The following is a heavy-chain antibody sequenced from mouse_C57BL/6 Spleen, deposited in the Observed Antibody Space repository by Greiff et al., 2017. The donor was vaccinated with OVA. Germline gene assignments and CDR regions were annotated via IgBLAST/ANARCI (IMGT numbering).Heavy chain of an antibody. CDR1: GFNIKDDY. V-gene: IGHV14-4*01. CDR2: IDPENGDT. Sequence: VQLQQSGAELVRPGASVKLSCTASGFNIKDDYMHWVKQRPEQGLEWIGWIDPENGDTEYASKFQGKATITADTSSNTAYLQLSSLTSEDTAVYYCTTRTTVVAGWYFDVWGTGTTVTVSS. J-gene: IGHJ1*03. CDR3: TTRTTVVAGWYFDV. D-gene: IGHD1-1*01.